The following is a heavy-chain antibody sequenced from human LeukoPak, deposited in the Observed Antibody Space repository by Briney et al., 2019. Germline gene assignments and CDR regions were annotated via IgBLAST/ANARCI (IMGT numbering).Heavy chain of an antibody. J-gene: IGHJ6*03. V-gene: IGHV4-4*07. D-gene: IGHD1-26*01. CDR3: ARDSGKGDTAHMDV. CDR1: GGSISSHY. Sequence: SETLSLTCTVAGGSISSHYWSWIRRPAGKGLEWIVPVYTGGSTTYNPSLKSRATLSVDTPKNQFSLRLSSLTAADTAVNSWARDSGKGDTAHMDVWGKGTTVTVSS. CDR2: VYTGGST.